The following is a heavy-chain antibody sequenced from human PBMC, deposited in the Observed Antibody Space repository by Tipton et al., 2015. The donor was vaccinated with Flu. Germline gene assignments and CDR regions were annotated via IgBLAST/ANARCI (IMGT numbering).Heavy chain of an antibody. J-gene: IGHJ5*02. CDR2: IYYSGST. V-gene: IGHV4-59*02. Sequence: TLSLTCTVSGGSVGSHYWSWVRQPPGKGLEWIGYIYYSGSTNYNPSLKSRLAISIDTSTNQFSLKLKSVTAADTAVYYCARRDYSNYVSEPKNWFDTWGQGTLVTVSS. CDR3: ARRDYSNYVSEPKNWFDT. CDR1: GGSVGSHY. D-gene: IGHD4-11*01.